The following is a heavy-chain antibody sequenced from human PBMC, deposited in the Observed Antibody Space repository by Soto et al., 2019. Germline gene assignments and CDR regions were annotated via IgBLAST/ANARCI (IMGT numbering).Heavy chain of an antibody. CDR2: ISAYNGNT. V-gene: IGHV1-18*01. Sequence: ASVKLTCKASGSTFTNYGFSWVRQPPIQGLGWMGWISAYNGNTNDAQKLQGRVTMTIDTSTSTGYMELRSLRSDDTAVYYCARDPTIFGVVQNYGMDVWG. D-gene: IGHD3-3*01. CDR1: GSTFTNYG. CDR3: ARDPTIFGVVQNYGMDV. J-gene: IGHJ6*02.